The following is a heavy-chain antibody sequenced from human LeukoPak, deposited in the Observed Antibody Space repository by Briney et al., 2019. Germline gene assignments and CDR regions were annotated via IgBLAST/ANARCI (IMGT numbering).Heavy chain of an antibody. CDR1: GFTFSSYA. J-gene: IGHJ4*02. V-gene: IGHV3-30*04. CDR3: AREKIVVVPAAYFDY. CDR2: ISYDGSNK. Sequence: PGGSLRLSCAASGFTFSSYAMHWVRQAPGKGLEWGAGISYDGSNKYYADSVKGRFTISRDNSKNTLYLQMNSLRAEDTAVYYCAREKIVVVPAAYFDYWGQGTLVTVSS. D-gene: IGHD2-2*01.